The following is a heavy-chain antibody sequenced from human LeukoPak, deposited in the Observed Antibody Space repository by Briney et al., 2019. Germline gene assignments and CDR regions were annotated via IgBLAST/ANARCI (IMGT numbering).Heavy chain of an antibody. D-gene: IGHD3-3*01. CDR2: IIPIFGTA. Sequence: SVKVSCKASGGTFSSYAISWVRQAPGQGLEWMGGIIPIFGTANYAQKFQGRVTITTDESTSTAYMELSSLRSEDTAVYYCARGPNYDFWSDVPTGYYYYMDVWGKGTTVTVSS. CDR3: ARGPNYDFWSDVPTGYYYYMDV. V-gene: IGHV1-69*05. J-gene: IGHJ6*03. CDR1: GGTFSSYA.